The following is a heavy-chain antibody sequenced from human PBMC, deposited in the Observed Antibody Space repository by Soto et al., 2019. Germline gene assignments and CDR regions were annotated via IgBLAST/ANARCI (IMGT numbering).Heavy chain of an antibody. CDR1: GGTFSSYA. J-gene: IGHJ5*02. Sequence: SVKVSCKASGGTFSSYAISWVRQAPGQGLEWMGGIIPIFGTANYAQKFQGRVTITADKSTSTAYMELSSLRSEDTAVYYCARVGASSPWLAYNWFDPWGQGTLVTVSS. D-gene: IGHD6-19*01. CDR2: IIPIFGTA. CDR3: ARVGASSPWLAYNWFDP. V-gene: IGHV1-69*06.